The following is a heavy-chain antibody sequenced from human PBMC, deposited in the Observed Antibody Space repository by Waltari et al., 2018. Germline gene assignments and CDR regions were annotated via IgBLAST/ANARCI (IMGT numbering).Heavy chain of an antibody. V-gene: IGHV1-69*10. CDR1: GGTFSSYA. D-gene: IGHD3-10*01. J-gene: IGHJ3*02. CDR3: ASDEITMVQGVPPNAFDI. Sequence: QVQLVQSGAEVKTPGSSVKVSCKASGGTFSSYAISWVRQAPGPGLEWMGGIIPILGIANYAQKFQGRVTITADKSTSTAYMELSSLRSEDTAVYYCASDEITMVQGVPPNAFDIWGQGTMVTVSS. CDR2: IIPILGIA.